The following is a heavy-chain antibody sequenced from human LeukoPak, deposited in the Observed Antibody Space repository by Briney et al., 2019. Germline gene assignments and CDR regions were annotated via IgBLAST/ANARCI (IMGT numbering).Heavy chain of an antibody. CDR3: AKENYGVDYSDGGYYGMDV. CDR1: GFTFSSYG. D-gene: IGHD4-17*01. Sequence: PGRSLRLSCEASGFTFSSYGMHWVRQAPGKGLEWVAVISYDGSNKYYADSVKGRFTISRDNSKNTLYLQMNSLRAEDTAVYYCAKENYGVDYSDGGYYGMDVWGQGTTVTVSS. V-gene: IGHV3-30*18. J-gene: IGHJ6*02. CDR2: ISYDGSNK.